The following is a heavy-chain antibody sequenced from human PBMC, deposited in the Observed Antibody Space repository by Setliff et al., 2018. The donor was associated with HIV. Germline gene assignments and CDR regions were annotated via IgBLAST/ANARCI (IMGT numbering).Heavy chain of an antibody. D-gene: IGHD5-12*01. Sequence: ASVKVSCKASGYTFNNYGISWVRQAPGQGLEWMGWINTHSGYTNYPQNVQGRVTVTMDTSTSTAYMELRSLKSDDTAVYYCAREKTWLRFLDYWGQGTLVTVSS. CDR1: GYTFNNYG. J-gene: IGHJ4*02. CDR3: AREKTWLRFLDY. V-gene: IGHV1-18*01. CDR2: INTHSGYT.